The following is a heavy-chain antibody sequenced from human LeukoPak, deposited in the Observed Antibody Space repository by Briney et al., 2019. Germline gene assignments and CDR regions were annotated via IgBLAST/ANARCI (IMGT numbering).Heavy chain of an antibody. CDR3: AKPKQGYYGDYDLYFDY. D-gene: IGHD4-17*01. V-gene: IGHV3-21*01. CDR1: GFTFSSYS. CDR2: ISSSSSYI. J-gene: IGHJ4*02. Sequence: GGSLRLSCAASGFTFSSYSMNWVRQAPGKGLEWVSSISSSSSYIYYADSVKGRFTISRDNAKNSLYLQMNSLRAEDTAVYYCAKPKQGYYGDYDLYFDYGGQGTLVTVSS.